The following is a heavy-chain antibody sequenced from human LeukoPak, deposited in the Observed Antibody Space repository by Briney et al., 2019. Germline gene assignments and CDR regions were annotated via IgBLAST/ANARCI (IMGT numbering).Heavy chain of an antibody. CDR1: GGSISSYY. V-gene: IGHV4-59*01. CDR2: IYYSGST. D-gene: IGHD3-3*01. CDR3: ARDLGFWSGYYTYNWFDP. Sequence: SETLSLTCTVSGGSISSYYWSWIRQPPGKGLEWIGYIYYSGSTNYNPSPKSRVTISVDTSKNQFSLKLSSVTAADTAVYYCARDLGFWSGYYTYNWFDPWGQGTLVTVSS. J-gene: IGHJ5*02.